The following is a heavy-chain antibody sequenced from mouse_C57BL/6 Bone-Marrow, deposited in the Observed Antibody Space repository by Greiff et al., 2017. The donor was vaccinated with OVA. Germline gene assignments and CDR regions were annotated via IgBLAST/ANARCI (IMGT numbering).Heavy chain of an antibody. CDR3: ARWLPYTIDY. V-gene: IGHV1-69*01. Sequence: VKLQESGAELVMPGASVKLSCKASGYTFTSYWMHWVKQRPGQGLEWIGEIDPSDSYTNYNQKFKGKSTFTVDKSSSTAYMQLSSLTSEDSAVYYCARWLPYTIDYWGQGTSVTVSS. CDR1: GYTFTSYW. J-gene: IGHJ4*01. D-gene: IGHD2-2*01. CDR2: IDPSDSYT.